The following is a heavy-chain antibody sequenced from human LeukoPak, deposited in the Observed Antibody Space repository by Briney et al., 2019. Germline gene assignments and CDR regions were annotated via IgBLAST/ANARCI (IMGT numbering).Heavy chain of an antibody. V-gene: IGHV3-66*01. CDR3: ARRDSGGYYYFYY. CDR2: IYSGGST. Sequence: PGGSLRLSCAVSGFTVSSNYMSWVRQAPGKGLEWVSVIYSGGSTYYADSVKGRFTVPRDNSKNTLYLQMNSLRAEDTAVYYCARRDSGGYYYFYYWGQGTLVTVSS. J-gene: IGHJ4*02. CDR1: GFTVSSNY. D-gene: IGHD3-22*01.